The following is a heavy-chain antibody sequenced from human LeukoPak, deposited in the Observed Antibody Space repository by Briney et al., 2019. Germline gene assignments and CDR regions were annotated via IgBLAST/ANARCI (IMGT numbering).Heavy chain of an antibody. D-gene: IGHD4-17*01. CDR2: IYSGGNT. CDR3: ASIYGDYEGDYFDY. CDR1: GFTVSSNY. Sequence: PGGSLRLSCAASGFTVSSNYMSWVRQAPGKGLEWVSVIYSGGNTYYADSVKGRFTISRDNSKNTLYLQMNSLRAEDTAVYYCASIYGDYEGDYFDYWGQGTLVTVSS. V-gene: IGHV3-53*05. J-gene: IGHJ4*02.